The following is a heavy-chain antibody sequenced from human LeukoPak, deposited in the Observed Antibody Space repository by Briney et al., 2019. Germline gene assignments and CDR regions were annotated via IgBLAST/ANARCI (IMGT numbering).Heavy chain of an antibody. Sequence: AGGSRRLSCAASGFTFDDYAMHWVRQAPGKGLEWVSLISGDGGSTYYADSVKGRFTISRDNSKNSLYPQMNSLRTEDTALYYCAKDINRNYYYYGMDVWGQGTTVTVSS. J-gene: IGHJ6*02. CDR1: GFTFDDYA. CDR3: AKDINRNYYYYGMDV. CDR2: ISGDGGST. V-gene: IGHV3-43*02.